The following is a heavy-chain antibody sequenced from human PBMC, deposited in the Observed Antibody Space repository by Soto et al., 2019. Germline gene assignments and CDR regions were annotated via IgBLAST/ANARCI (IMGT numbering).Heavy chain of an antibody. D-gene: IGHD4-17*01. J-gene: IGHJ6*02. CDR2: ISGSGGST. CDR3: AIRYDYGDPTPVLGYYYYGMDV. V-gene: IGHV3-23*01. CDR1: GFTFSSYA. Sequence: EVQLLESGGGLVQPGGSLRLSCAASGFTFSSYAMSWVRQAPGQGLEWVSAISGSGGSTYYADSVKGRFTISRDNSTNTLYMQMNSLRAEDTAVYYCAIRYDYGDPTPVLGYYYYGMDVWGQGTTVTVSS.